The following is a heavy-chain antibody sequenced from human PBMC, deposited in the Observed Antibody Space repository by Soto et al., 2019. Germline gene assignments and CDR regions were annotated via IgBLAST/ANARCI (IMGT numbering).Heavy chain of an antibody. CDR2: IKEDASEK. D-gene: IGHD1-7*01. CDR1: GYTFNEYW. CDR3: ARDKHRENYNSFTDGLDV. Sequence: CAVSGYTFNEYWMTWVRQAPGRGLEWVANIKEDASEKYYVDSVKGRFTISRDSAKNSLYLQMNNLRAEDAAVYYCARDKHRENYNSFTDGLDVWGQGTRVTVS. V-gene: IGHV3-7*01. J-gene: IGHJ6*02.